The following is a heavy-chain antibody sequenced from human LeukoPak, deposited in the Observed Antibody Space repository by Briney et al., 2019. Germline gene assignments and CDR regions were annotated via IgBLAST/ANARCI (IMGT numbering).Heavy chain of an antibody. CDR2: ISSSGSTI. V-gene: IGHV3-48*03. D-gene: IGHD4-17*01. CDR1: GFTFSSYE. CDR3: ARARGTSTVRSFDI. J-gene: IGHJ3*02. Sequence: GGSLRLSCAASGFTFSSYEMNWVRQAPGKGLEWVSYISSSGSTIYYADSVKGRFTISRDNAKNSLYLQMNSLRAEDTAVYYCARARGTSTVRSFDIWGQGTMVTVSS.